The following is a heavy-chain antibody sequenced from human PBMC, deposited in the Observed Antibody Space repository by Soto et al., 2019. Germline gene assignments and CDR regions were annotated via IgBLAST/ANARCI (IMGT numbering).Heavy chain of an antibody. CDR1: GFTFSSYA. Sequence: SGGSLRLSCAASGFTFSSYAMSWVRQAPGKGLEWVSAISGSGGSTYYADSVKGRFTISRDNSKNTLYLQMNSLRAEDTAVYYCAKGQLWPTDYYYGMDVWGQGTTVTVSS. V-gene: IGHV3-23*01. J-gene: IGHJ6*02. D-gene: IGHD5-18*01. CDR2: ISGSGGST. CDR3: AKGQLWPTDYYYGMDV.